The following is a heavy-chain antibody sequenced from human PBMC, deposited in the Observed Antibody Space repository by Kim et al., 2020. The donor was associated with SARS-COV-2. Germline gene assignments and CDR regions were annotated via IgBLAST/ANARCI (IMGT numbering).Heavy chain of an antibody. CDR3: ARHNYDILTGWNPYYFDY. D-gene: IGHD3-9*01. Sequence: KRRVTISVDTSKNQFSLKLSSVTAADTAVYYCARHNYDILTGWNPYYFDYWGQGTLVTVSS. V-gene: IGHV4-59*08. J-gene: IGHJ4*02.